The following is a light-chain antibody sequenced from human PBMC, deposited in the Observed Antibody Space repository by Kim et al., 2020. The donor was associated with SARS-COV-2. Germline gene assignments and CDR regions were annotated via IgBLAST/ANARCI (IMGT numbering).Light chain of an antibody. Sequence: GRSITISCTGTSSDVGGYDYVSWYQQHPGKAPKLMICDVSNRPSGVSNRFSGSKSGNTASLTISGLQAEDEADYYCSSYTSSSIYVFGTGTKVTVL. CDR1: SSDVGGYDY. CDR3: SSYTSSSIYV. J-gene: IGLJ1*01. V-gene: IGLV2-14*03. CDR2: DVS.